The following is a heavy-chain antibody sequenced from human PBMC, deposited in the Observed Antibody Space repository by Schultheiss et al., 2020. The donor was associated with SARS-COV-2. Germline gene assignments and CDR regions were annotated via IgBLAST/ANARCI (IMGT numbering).Heavy chain of an antibody. Sequence: SETLSLTCAVSGVSVSSGGYSWSWIRQPAGKGLEWIGTIYYSGSTYYNPSLKSRVTISVDTSKNQFSLKLSSVTAADTAVYYCASDGPYSSSSFYFDYWGQGTLVTVSS. D-gene: IGHD6-6*01. CDR1: GVSVSSGGYS. V-gene: IGHV4-61*10. J-gene: IGHJ4*02. CDR3: ASDGPYSSSSFYFDY. CDR2: IYYSGST.